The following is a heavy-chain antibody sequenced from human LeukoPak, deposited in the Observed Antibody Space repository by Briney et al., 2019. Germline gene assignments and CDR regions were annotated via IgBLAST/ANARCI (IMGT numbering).Heavy chain of an antibody. CDR2: IYYSGST. CDR1: GGSISSYY. Sequence: PSETLSLTCTVSGGSISSYYWSWIRQPPGKGLEWIGYIYYSGSTNYNSSLKSRVTISVDTSKNQFSLKLSSVTAADTAVYYCARLEDYYGSGSYRGGIDYWGQGTLVTVSS. J-gene: IGHJ4*02. CDR3: ARLEDYYGSGSYRGGIDY. V-gene: IGHV4-59*08. D-gene: IGHD3-10*01.